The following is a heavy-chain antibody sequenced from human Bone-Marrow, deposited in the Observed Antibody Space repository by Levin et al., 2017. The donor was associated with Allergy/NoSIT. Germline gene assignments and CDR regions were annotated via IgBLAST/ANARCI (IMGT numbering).Heavy chain of an antibody. CDR2: IYPGDSDT. Sequence: GESLKISCKGSGYRFTSYWIGWVRQTPGKGLEWMGSIYPGDSDTRYSPSFQGQVTISADKSISTAYLQWNSLKASDTAIYYCARTTTLTTYNYGMDVWGQGTTVTASS. CDR1: GYRFTSYW. CDR3: ARTTTLTTYNYGMDV. J-gene: IGHJ6*02. D-gene: IGHD4-11*01. V-gene: IGHV5-51*01.